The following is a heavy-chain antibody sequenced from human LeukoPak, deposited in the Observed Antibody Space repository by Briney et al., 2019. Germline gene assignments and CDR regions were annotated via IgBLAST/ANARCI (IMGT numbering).Heavy chain of an antibody. D-gene: IGHD2-2*01. J-gene: IGHJ5*02. Sequence: SQTLSLTCTVSGDSISSGDYYWSWIRQPPRRGLEWIGYIYYTGSTHYNPSLQSRVTISVDTSKNQFSLKLNSVTAADTAVYHCARGYHLLDPWGQGTLVTVSS. CDR1: GDSISSGDYY. CDR3: ARGYHLLDP. CDR2: IYYTGST. V-gene: IGHV4-30-4*01.